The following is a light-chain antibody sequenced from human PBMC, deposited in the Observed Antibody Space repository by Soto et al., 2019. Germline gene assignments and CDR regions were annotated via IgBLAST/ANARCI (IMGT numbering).Light chain of an antibody. CDR2: DVS. Sequence: QSVLTQPASVSGSPGQPITISCTGTSSDVGGYNYVSWYQQHPGKAPKVMIYDVSNRPSGVSNRFSGSKSGNTASLTISGLQAEDGADYYCNSYTTSSTYVFGTGTKVTV. V-gene: IGLV2-14*01. CDR1: SSDVGGYNY. J-gene: IGLJ1*01. CDR3: NSYTTSSTYV.